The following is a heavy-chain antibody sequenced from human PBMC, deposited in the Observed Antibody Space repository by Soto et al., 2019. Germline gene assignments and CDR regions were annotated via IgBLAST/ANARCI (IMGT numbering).Heavy chain of an antibody. D-gene: IGHD2-2*01. CDR2: ISYDGSNK. CDR3: ARERPPAAISDYYYGMDV. CDR1: GFTFSSYA. V-gene: IGHV3-30-3*01. Sequence: PGGSLRLSCAASGFTFSSYAMHWVRQPPDKXLGWVALISYDGSNKYYADSVKGRFTISRDNSKNTLYLQMNSLRAEDTAVYYCARERPPAAISDYYYGMDVWGQGTTVTVSS. J-gene: IGHJ6*02.